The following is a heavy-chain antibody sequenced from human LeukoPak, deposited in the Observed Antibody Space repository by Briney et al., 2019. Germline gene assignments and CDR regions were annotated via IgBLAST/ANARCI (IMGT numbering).Heavy chain of an antibody. CDR3: ARVLVVEGAFDI. CDR1: GGSINIGGYY. Sequence: SETLSLTCTVSGGSINIGGYYWSWIRQHPGKGLEWIGYIYYSGSTNYNPSLKSRVTISVDTSKNQFSLKLSSVTAADTAVYYCARVLVVEGAFDIWGQGTMVTVSS. V-gene: IGHV4-61*08. D-gene: IGHD2-21*01. J-gene: IGHJ3*02. CDR2: IYYSGST.